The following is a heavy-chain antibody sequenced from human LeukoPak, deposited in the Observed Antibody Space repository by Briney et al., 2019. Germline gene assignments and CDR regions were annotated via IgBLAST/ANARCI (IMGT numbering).Heavy chain of an antibody. V-gene: IGHV3-74*01. CDR3: ARYYYDSSGYHPDY. CDR1: GFSFSSYW. J-gene: IGHJ4*02. CDR2: ISLDGSST. D-gene: IGHD3-22*01. Sequence: GGSLRLSCAASGFSFSSYWMHWVRRAPGKGLVWVSCISLDGSSTNYADSVKGRFTISRGNAKNTLYLQMNSLRAEDTAVYYCARYYYDSSGYHPDYWGQGTLVTVSS.